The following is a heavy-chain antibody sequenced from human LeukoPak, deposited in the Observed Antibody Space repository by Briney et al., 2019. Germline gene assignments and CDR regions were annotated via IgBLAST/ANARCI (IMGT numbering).Heavy chain of an antibody. Sequence: ASVKVSCKASGYTFTSYDFNWVRQATGQRPEWMGWMSPNSGDTGYAQKFQDRVTMTRNTSISTAYMELSSLRSDDTAVYYCARGPPNWGYDYWGPGALVTVSS. CDR1: GYTFTSYD. J-gene: IGHJ4*02. V-gene: IGHV1-8*01. CDR2: MSPNSGDT. CDR3: ARGPPNWGYDY. D-gene: IGHD7-27*01.